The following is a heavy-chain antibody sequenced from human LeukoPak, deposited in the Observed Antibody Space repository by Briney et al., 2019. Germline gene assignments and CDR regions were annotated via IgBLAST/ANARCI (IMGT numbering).Heavy chain of an antibody. CDR1: GDSVSTSSAT. J-gene: IGHJ4*02. D-gene: IGHD5-18*01. CDR2: TYYKSKWHS. V-gene: IGHV6-1*01. Sequence: SETLSLTCAISGDSVSTSSATWNWIRPSPSRDLEWLGRTYYKSKWHSDYAVSVKSRIILNTDTSKNQFSLQLNSVTPEDTAVYFCTRGLDTAIAHWGQGTLVTVSS. CDR3: TRGLDTAIAH.